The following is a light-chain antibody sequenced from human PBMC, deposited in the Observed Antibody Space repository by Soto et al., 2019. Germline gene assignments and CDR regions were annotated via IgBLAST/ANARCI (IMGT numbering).Light chain of an antibody. CDR2: DAS. CDR1: QSVSSY. V-gene: IGKV3-11*01. Sequence: EIVLTQSPATLSLSPGERATLSCRASQSVSSYLAWYQQKPGQAPRLLIYDASNRATGIPARFSGSGSGTDFTLTISSLAPEDFAVYYCQQRYNWRLTFGGGTKVEIK. CDR3: QQRYNWRLT. J-gene: IGKJ4*01.